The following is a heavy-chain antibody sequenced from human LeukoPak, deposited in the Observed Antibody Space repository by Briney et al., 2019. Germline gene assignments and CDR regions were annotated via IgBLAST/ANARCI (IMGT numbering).Heavy chain of an antibody. D-gene: IGHD3-22*01. Sequence: GGSLRLSCVVSGFTFSSYTMNWVRQAPGKGLEWVSSISKSSTYIYYTDSVKGRFTISRDNSKNTLYLQMNSLRAEDTAVYYCAKEARPYYESRGYYSPFDYWGQGTLVTVSS. V-gene: IGHV3-21*01. CDR3: AKEARPYYESRGYYSPFDY. CDR1: GFTFSSYT. CDR2: ISKSSTYI. J-gene: IGHJ4*02.